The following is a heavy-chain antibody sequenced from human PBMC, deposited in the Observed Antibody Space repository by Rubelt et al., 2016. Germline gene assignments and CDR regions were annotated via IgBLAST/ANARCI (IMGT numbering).Heavy chain of an antibody. V-gene: IGHV4-34*01. CDR3: ARGLVGNWNEGNDAFDI. CDR1: GGSFSGYY. Sequence: QVQLQQWGAGLLKPSETLSLTCAVYGGSFSGYYWSWIRQPPGKGLVWIGEINHSGSTNDNPSLKCRGPIAVNMSRNQFSLKMGSVTAADTAVYYCARGLVGNWNEGNDAFDIWGQGTMVTVSS. CDR2: INHSGST. D-gene: IGHD1-1*01. J-gene: IGHJ3*02.